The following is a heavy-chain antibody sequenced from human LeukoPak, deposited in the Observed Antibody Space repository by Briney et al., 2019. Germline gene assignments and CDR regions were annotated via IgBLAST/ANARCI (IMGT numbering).Heavy chain of an antibody. CDR1: GFTFSSYS. CDR2: ISSSSSYI. J-gene: IGHJ6*04. CDR3: ARDDLLQLLDV. D-gene: IGHD5-18*01. Sequence: GGSLRLSCAASGFTFSSYSMNWARQAPGKGLEWVSSISSSSSYIYYADSVKGRFTISRDDAKNSLYLQMNSLRAEDTAVYYCARDDLLQLLDVWGKGTTVTVSS. V-gene: IGHV3-21*01.